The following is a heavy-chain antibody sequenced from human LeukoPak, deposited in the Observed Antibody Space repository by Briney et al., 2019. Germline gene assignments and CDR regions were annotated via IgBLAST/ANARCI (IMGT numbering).Heavy chain of an antibody. J-gene: IGHJ5*02. CDR1: GGSFSGYY. CDR2: INHSGST. Sequence: SETLSLTCAVYGGSFSGYYWSWIRQPPGKGLEWIGEINHSGSTNYNPSLKSRVTISVDRSKNQFSLKLSSVTAADTAVYYCARGVVVVPAAIFWFDPWGQGTLVTVSS. D-gene: IGHD2-2*01. V-gene: IGHV4-34*01. CDR3: ARGVVVVPAAIFWFDP.